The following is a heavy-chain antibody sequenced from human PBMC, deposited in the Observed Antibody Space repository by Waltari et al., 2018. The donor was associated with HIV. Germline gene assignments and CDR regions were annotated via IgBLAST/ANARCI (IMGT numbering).Heavy chain of an antibody. V-gene: IGHV1-69*08. Sequence: QVQLVQSGAEVKKPGSSVTISCKASGGAFISPSFNWVRQAPGQGLDWMGRFSPVAGTANKSQRFQDRVTITADKITTTVYMELRSLRLDDTAMYYCASARETMGVDFDSWGQGTPVTV. J-gene: IGHJ4*02. CDR1: GGAFISPS. CDR2: FSPVAGTA. D-gene: IGHD3-10*01. CDR3: ASARETMGVDFDS.